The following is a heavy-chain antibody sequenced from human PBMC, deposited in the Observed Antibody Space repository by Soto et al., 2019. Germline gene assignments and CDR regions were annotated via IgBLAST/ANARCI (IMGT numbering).Heavy chain of an antibody. Sequence: ASVKVSCKASGYTFTGYYMHWVRQAPGQGLEWMGWINPNSGGTNYAQKFQGWVTMTRDTSISTAYMELSRLRSDDTAVYYCARSSGVERYDSSDYGGIRSPDAFDIWGQGTMVTVSS. V-gene: IGHV1-2*04. CDR1: GYTFTGYY. CDR3: ARSSGVERYDSSDYGGIRSPDAFDI. J-gene: IGHJ3*02. D-gene: IGHD3-22*01. CDR2: INPNSGGT.